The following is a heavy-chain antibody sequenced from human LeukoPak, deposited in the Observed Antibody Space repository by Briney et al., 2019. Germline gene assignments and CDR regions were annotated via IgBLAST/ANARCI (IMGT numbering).Heavy chain of an antibody. D-gene: IGHD3-3*01. CDR1: GFTFSTYA. CDR3: ARTYFWSGTLNWFDP. CDR2: ISGSGGRT. Sequence: PGGSLRLSCAASGFTFSTYAMSWVRQAPGKGLEWVSAISGSGGRTYYADSVKGRFTISRDNAKNSLYLQMNSLRAEDAAVYYCARTYFWSGTLNWFDPWGQGTLVTVSS. J-gene: IGHJ5*02. V-gene: IGHV3-23*01.